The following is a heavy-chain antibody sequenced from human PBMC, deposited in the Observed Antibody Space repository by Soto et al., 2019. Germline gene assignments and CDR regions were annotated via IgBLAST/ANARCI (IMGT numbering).Heavy chain of an antibody. Sequence: PSETRSLTCSVSGPTISSASYYWSWIRQHPWKGLEWVGNIYYNGSTYYSPSLKSRVTVWFDTSKNQFSLRLTSVTAADTAVYYCARYRISGSWSKFDYWXQGTRVTVSS. CDR2: IYYNGST. J-gene: IGHJ4*02. CDR3: ARYRISGSWSKFDY. CDR1: GPTISSASYY. V-gene: IGHV4-31*03. D-gene: IGHD6-13*01.